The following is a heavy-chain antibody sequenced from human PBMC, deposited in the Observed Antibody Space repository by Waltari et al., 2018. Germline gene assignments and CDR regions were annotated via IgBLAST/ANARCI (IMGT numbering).Heavy chain of an antibody. Sequence: QVQLQESGPGLVKPSETLSLTCTVSGGSISSYYWSWIRQPPGKGLEWIGYIYYSGGTNYTPSLKSRVTISVDTSKNQFSLKLSSVTAADTAMYYCARGDTTLYYYCMDVWGKGTTVTVSS. D-gene: IGHD1-1*01. J-gene: IGHJ6*03. CDR1: GGSISSYY. CDR3: ARGDTTLYYYCMDV. CDR2: IYYSGGT. V-gene: IGHV4-59*01.